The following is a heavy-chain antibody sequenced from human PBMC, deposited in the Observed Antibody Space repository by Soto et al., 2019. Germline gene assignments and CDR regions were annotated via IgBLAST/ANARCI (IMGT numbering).Heavy chain of an antibody. CDR2: FDPEDGGT. D-gene: IGHD6-25*01. Sequence: GASVKVFCKVSGYTLTELSMHWVRQAPGKGLEWMGGFDPEDGGTIYAQKFQGRVTMTEDTSTDTAYMELSSLRSEDTAVYYCATDLLSAISSGYWGQGTLVTVSS. J-gene: IGHJ4*02. CDR1: GYTLTELS. CDR3: ATDLLSAISSGY. V-gene: IGHV1-24*01.